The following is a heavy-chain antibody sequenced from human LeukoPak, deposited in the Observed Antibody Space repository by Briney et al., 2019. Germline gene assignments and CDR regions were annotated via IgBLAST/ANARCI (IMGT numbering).Heavy chain of an antibody. CDR1: GGSISSSNYY. V-gene: IGHV4-39*07. Sequence: SETLSLTCTVSGGSISSSNYYWGWIRQPPGKGLEWIGTIHYSGITYYNPSLRSRVTISADTSKNQFSLKLSSVTAADTAVYYCARGAYCGGDCYSYAHDAFDIWGQGTMVTVSS. CDR2: IHYSGIT. D-gene: IGHD2-21*02. CDR3: ARGAYCGGDCYSYAHDAFDI. J-gene: IGHJ3*02.